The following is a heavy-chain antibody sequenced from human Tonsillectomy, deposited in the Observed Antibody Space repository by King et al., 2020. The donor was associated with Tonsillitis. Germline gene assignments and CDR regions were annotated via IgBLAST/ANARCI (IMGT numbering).Heavy chain of an antibody. CDR2: IYYSGRT. V-gene: IGHV4-61*01. D-gene: IGHD3-10*01. Sequence: QLQESGPGLVKPSETLSLTCTVSGGSVSSGSYYWSWIRQPPGKGLEWIGYIYYSGRTNYNPSLKSRVTISVDTSKNQFSLKLSSVTAADTAVYYCARDLLGRGTMVRVENWYFDLWGRGTLVTVSS. CDR1: GGSVSSGSYY. CDR3: ARDLLGRGTMVRVENWYFDL. J-gene: IGHJ2*01.